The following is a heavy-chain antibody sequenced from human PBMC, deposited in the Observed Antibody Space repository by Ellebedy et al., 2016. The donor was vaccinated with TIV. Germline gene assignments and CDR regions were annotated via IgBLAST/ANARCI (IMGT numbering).Heavy chain of an antibody. CDR1: GFTFSSYW. Sequence: GESLKISCAASGFTFSSYWMHWVRQAPGEGLVWVARIDGDGVTSYADSVKGRFTISRDNAKNSLYLQMNSLRAEDTALYYCAKDIGGIAVAGPPSPYYYYYGMDVWGQGTTVTVSS. V-gene: IGHV3-74*01. CDR2: IDGDGVT. D-gene: IGHD6-19*01. J-gene: IGHJ6*02. CDR3: AKDIGGIAVAGPPSPYYYYYGMDV.